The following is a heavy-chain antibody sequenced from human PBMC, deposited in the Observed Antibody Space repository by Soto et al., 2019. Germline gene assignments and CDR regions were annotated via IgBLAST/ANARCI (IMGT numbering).Heavy chain of an antibody. V-gene: IGHV1-8*01. CDR2: MNPNSGNT. CDR1: GYTLTRYD. CDR3: ARGPTWGGNVDY. J-gene: IGHJ4*02. Sequence: QVQLVQSGAEVKKPGASVKVSCNASGYTLTRYDINWVRQATGQGLEWMGWMNPNSGNTGYAQKFQGRVTMTRNTSISKAYMELSSLRSEHTAVYYCARGPTWGGNVDYWGQRTLVTVSS. D-gene: IGHD1-1*01.